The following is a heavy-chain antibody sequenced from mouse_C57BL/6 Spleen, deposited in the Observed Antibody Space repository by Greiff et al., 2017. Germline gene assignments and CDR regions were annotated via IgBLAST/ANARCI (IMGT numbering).Heavy chain of an antibody. Sequence: VQLQQPGAELVKPGASVKLSCKASGYTFTSYWMHWVKQRPGQGLEWIGMIHPNSGSTNYNEKFKSKATLTVDTSSSTDYMRLSSLTSEDSAVYYCARSLRDFDYWGQGTTLTVSS. CDR1: GYTFTSYW. J-gene: IGHJ2*01. D-gene: IGHD1-1*01. CDR3: ARSLRDFDY. CDR2: IHPNSGST. V-gene: IGHV1-64*01.